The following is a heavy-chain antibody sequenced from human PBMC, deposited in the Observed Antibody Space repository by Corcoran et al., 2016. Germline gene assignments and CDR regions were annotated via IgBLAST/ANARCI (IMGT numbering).Heavy chain of an antibody. V-gene: IGHV4-59*01. CDR3: ARDLVAARRHGWFDP. D-gene: IGHD6-6*01. CDR1: GGSISSYY. J-gene: IGHJ5*02. CDR2: IYYSGST. Sequence: QVQLQESGPGLVKPSETLSLTCTVSGGSISSYYWSWIRQPPGKGLEWIGYIYYSGSTNYNPSLKSRVTISVETSKNQFSLKLCSVTAADTAVYYCARDLVAARRHGWFDPWGQGTLVTVSS.